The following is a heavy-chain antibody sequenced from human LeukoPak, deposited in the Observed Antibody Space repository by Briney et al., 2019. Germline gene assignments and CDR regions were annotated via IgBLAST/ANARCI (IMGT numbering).Heavy chain of an antibody. CDR3: ARDRYGDPPDY. J-gene: IGHJ4*02. V-gene: IGHV4-61*01. CDR2: IHYSGST. CDR1: GGSVSSDRYY. Sequence: SETLSLTCTVSGGSVSSDRYYWTWIRQPPGKGLEWIGYIHYSGSTNYNPSLKSRVTISVDTSRNQFSLKLSSVTAADMAVYYCARDRYGDPPDYWGQGTLVTVSS. D-gene: IGHD4-17*01.